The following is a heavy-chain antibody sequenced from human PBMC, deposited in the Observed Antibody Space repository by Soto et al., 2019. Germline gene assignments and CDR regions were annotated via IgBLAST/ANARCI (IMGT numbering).Heavy chain of an antibody. J-gene: IGHJ4*02. CDR2: ISPGDSNP. CDR1: GYIFTAYW. Sequence: GESLKISCKGSGYIFTAYWIAWVRQMPGKGLEWMGTISPGDSNPRYSPSFEGQVTISADRSINTAYLQWSSLEASDTATYYCAKRGTASRYSVDYWGQGTLVTVSS. V-gene: IGHV5-51*01. CDR3: AKRGTASRYSVDY. D-gene: IGHD2-21*01.